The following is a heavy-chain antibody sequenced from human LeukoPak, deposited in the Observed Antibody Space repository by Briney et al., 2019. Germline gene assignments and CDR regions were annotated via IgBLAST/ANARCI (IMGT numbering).Heavy chain of an antibody. CDR2: ISTGGSSI. V-gene: IGHV3-48*03. J-gene: IGHJ4*02. CDR3: ARGSHHYDTSGYYRLDY. CDR1: EFTFSNYE. D-gene: IGHD3-22*01. Sequence: GGSLRLSCATSEFTFSNYEMNWVRQAPGKGLEWVSHISTGGSSIYYADSVKGRFTISRDNTKNSLLPQMNSLRAEDTAVYYCARGSHHYDTSGYYRLDYWGQGTLVTVSS.